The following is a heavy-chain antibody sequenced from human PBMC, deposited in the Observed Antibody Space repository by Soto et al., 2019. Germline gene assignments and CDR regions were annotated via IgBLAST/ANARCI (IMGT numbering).Heavy chain of an antibody. D-gene: IGHD2-15*01. J-gene: IGHJ4*02. CDR1: GYTFTSYA. CDR2: INAGNGNT. Sequence: QVQLVQSGAEVKKPGASVKVSCKASGYTFTSYAMHWVRQAPGQRLEWMGWINAGNGNTKYSQKFQGRVTITRDTSESTAYMELSSLRSEDTAVYYCARVRNYCSGGSCYGYYFDYWGQGTLVTVSS. V-gene: IGHV1-3*01. CDR3: ARVRNYCSGGSCYGYYFDY.